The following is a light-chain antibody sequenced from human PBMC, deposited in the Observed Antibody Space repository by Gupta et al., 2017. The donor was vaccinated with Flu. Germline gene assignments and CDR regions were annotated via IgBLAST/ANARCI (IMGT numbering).Light chain of an antibody. CDR1: QSISSY. CDR2: AAS. V-gene: IGKV1-39*01. Sequence: IQMTQSPSSLSASVGDRVTITCRASQSISSYLNWYQQKPGKAPKLLIYAASSLQSGVPSRVSGSGSGTEFTLTISSLQPEDFATYYCQQSDSTPPYTFGQGTKLEIK. J-gene: IGKJ2*01. CDR3: QQSDSTPPYT.